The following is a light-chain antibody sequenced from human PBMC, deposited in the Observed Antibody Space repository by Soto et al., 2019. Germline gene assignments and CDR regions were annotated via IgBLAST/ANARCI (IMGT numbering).Light chain of an antibody. CDR2: EVS. Sequence: QSVLTQPASVSGSPGQSITISCTGTSSDIGYYNYVSWYQQHPGKAPKLMIYEVSNRPSGVSNRFSGSKSANTASLTISGLQSEDEADYYCSSYTTTSTVVFGTGTQLTVL. CDR1: SSDIGYYNY. V-gene: IGLV2-14*01. J-gene: IGLJ1*01. CDR3: SSYTTTSTVV.